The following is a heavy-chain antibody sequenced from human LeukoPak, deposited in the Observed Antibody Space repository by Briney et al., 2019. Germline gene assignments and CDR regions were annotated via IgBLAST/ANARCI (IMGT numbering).Heavy chain of an antibody. D-gene: IGHD5-12*01. J-gene: IGHJ4*02. CDR2: ISAYNGNT. CDR1: GYTFTSYG. CDR3: ARDSPYLVGAIRDY. V-gene: IGHV1-18*01. Sequence: GASVKVSCKASGYTFTSYGITWVRQAPGQGLEWMGWISAYNGNTNYAQKFQGRVTMTTDTATSTAYMELRSLRSDDTAVYYCARDSPYLVGAIRDYWGQGTLVTVPS.